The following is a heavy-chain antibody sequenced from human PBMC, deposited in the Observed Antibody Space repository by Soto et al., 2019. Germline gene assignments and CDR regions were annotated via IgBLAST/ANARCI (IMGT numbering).Heavy chain of an antibody. CDR3: ARGLPPYYYYGMDV. V-gene: IGHV4-59*01. CDR2: IYYSGST. J-gene: IGHJ6*02. CDR1: GGSISSYY. Sequence: SETLSLTCTVSGGSISSYYWSWIRQPPGKGLEWIGYIYYSGSTNYNPSLKSRVTISVDTSKNQFSLKLSSVTAADTAVYCCARGLPPYYYYGMDVWGQGTTVTVSS.